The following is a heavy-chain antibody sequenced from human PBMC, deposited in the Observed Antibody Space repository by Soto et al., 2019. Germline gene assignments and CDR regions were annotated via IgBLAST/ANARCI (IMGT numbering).Heavy chain of an antibody. V-gene: IGHV1-2*02. CDR3: ASPFDWLTRSDY. Sequence: ASVKVSCKASGYTFSGYYIHWLRQAPGQGLEWMGWINPNSGGTNYAQKFQGRVTVTRDTPTSTAYMELSRLTSDDTAVYYCASPFDWLTRSDYWGQGTLVTVSS. CDR1: GYTFSGYY. D-gene: IGHD3-9*01. CDR2: INPNSGGT. J-gene: IGHJ4*02.